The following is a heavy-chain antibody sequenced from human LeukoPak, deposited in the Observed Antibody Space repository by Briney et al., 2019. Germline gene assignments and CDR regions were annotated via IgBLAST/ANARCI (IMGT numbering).Heavy chain of an antibody. CDR1: GYTFTPYS. CDR3: ARDRRTAEFDY. Sequence: GASVKVSCKASGYTFTPYSINWVRQAPGQGLEWMGWINTNTGNPTYAQGFTGRFVFSLDTSVSTAYLQISSLKAEDTAVYYCARDRRTAEFDYWGQGTLVTVSS. V-gene: IGHV7-4-1*02. D-gene: IGHD1-14*01. J-gene: IGHJ4*02. CDR2: INTNTGNP.